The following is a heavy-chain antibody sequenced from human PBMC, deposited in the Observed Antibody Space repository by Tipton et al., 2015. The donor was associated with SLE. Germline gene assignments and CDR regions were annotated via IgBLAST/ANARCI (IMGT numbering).Heavy chain of an antibody. CDR2: VYYTGNT. CDR1: GVSISSYY. Sequence: PGLVKPSETLSLTCSVSGVSISSYYWGWIRQPPGKGLEWVGTVYYTGNTFYNPSLKSRLTISVDPSKNQFSLKVNSVTAADSAVYYCAGYKRTSGGAIIPPTEWGQGTLVTVSS. V-gene: IGHV4-39*07. CDR3: AGYKRTSGGAIIPPTE. D-gene: IGHD3-16*02. J-gene: IGHJ4*02.